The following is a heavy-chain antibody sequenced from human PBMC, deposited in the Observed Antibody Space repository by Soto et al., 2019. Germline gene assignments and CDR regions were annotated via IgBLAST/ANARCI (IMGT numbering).Heavy chain of an antibody. CDR3: ARDLKPHYYYMDV. CDR2: IYYSGST. CDR1: GGSISSGGYY. J-gene: IGHJ6*03. Sequence: QMQLQESGPGLVKPSQTLSLTCTVSGGSISSGGYYWSWIRQHPGKGLEWIGYIYYSGSTYYNPSLKSRVTISVDTSKNQFSLKLSSVTAADTAVYYCARDLKPHYYYMDVWGKGTTVTVSS. V-gene: IGHV4-31*03.